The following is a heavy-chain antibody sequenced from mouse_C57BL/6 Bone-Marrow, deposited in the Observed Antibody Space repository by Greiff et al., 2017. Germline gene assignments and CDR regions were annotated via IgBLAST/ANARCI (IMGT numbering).Heavy chain of an antibody. V-gene: IGHV14-4*01. D-gene: IGHD1-1*01. CDR2: IDPENGDT. CDR3: TTREDYYGSSDWYFDV. Sequence: EVNVVESGAELVRPGASVKLSCTASGFNIKDDYMHWVKQRPEQGLEWIGWIDPENGDTEYASKFQGKATITADTSSNTAYLQLSSLTSEDTAVYYGTTREDYYGSSDWYFDVWGTGTTVTVSS. J-gene: IGHJ1*03. CDR1: GFNIKDDY.